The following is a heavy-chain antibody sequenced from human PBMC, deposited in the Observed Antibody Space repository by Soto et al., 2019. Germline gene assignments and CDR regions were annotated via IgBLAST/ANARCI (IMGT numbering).Heavy chain of an antibody. J-gene: IGHJ4*02. Sequence: GGSLRLSCAASGFTFSSYGMHWVRQAPGKGLEWVAVISYDGSNKYYADSVKGRFTISRDNSKNTLYLQMNSLRAEDTAVYYCAKVVQPLPYGLFDYWGQGTLVTVSS. V-gene: IGHV3-30*18. D-gene: IGHD3-10*01. CDR2: ISYDGSNK. CDR1: GFTFSSYG. CDR3: AKVVQPLPYGLFDY.